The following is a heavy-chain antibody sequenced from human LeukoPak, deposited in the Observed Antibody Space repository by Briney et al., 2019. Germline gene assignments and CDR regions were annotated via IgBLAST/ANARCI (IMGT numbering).Heavy chain of an antibody. J-gene: IGHJ3*02. Sequence: GGSLRLSCAASGFTFSDYYMSWIRQAPGKGLEWVSFISSSGSTIYYADSVKGRFTISRDNSKNTLYLQMNSLRAEDTAVYYCAKDGDCSSTSCLLSHDAFDIWGQGTMVTVSS. V-gene: IGHV3-11*01. CDR2: ISSSGSTI. D-gene: IGHD2-2*01. CDR1: GFTFSDYY. CDR3: AKDGDCSSTSCLLSHDAFDI.